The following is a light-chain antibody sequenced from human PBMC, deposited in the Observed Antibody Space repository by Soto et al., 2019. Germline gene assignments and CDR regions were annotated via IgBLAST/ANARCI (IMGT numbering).Light chain of an antibody. V-gene: IGLV2-14*03. J-gene: IGLJ1*01. Sequence: QSALTHPASVSGCPGQSITISCTGTSNDIGAYNFVSWYQQHPGKAPKLMIYDVSNRPSGLSNRFSGSKSGSTASLTISGLQAEDEADYYCSSYTTSSLYVFGTGTKLTVL. CDR2: DVS. CDR1: SNDIGAYNF. CDR3: SSYTTSSLYV.